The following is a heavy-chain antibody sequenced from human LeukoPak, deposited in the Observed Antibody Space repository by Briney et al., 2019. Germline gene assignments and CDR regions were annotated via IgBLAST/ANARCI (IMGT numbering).Heavy chain of an antibody. J-gene: IGHJ4*02. Sequence: PGGSLRLSCAASGFTFSSYAMSWVRQAPGKGLEWVSAISGSGGSTYYADSVKGRFTVSRDNSKNTLYLQMNSLRAEDTAVYYCAKERVAGPQRYYFDYWGQGTLVTVSS. V-gene: IGHV3-23*01. CDR3: AKERVAGPQRYYFDY. CDR2: ISGSGGST. D-gene: IGHD6-19*01. CDR1: GFTFSSYA.